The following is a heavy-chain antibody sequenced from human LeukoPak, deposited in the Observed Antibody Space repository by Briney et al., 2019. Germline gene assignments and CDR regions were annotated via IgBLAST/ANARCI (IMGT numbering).Heavy chain of an antibody. V-gene: IGHV3-74*01. J-gene: IGHJ4*02. CDR3: AREGPFGVVIFDY. CDR1: GFTFSSYW. D-gene: IGHD3-3*01. Sequence: GGSLRLSCAASGFTFSSYWMHWVRQAPGKGLVWVPRINSDGSSTSYADSVKGRFTISRDNAKNTLYLQMNSLRAEDTAVYYCAREGPFGVVIFDYWGQGTLVTVSS. CDR2: INSDGSST.